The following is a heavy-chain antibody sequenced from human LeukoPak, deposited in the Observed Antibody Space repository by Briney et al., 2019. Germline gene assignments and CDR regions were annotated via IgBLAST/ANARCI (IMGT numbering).Heavy chain of an antibody. CDR1: GYSFTSYW. J-gene: IGHJ6*02. CDR2: IDPSDSYT. V-gene: IGHV5-10-1*01. D-gene: IGHD2/OR15-2a*01. Sequence: GESLKISCKGSGYSFTSYWITWVRQMPGKGLEWMGRIDPSDSYTNYSPSFQGHVTISIDKSISTAYLQWSSLKASDTAMYYCAILNSPSSMDVWGQGTTVTVSS. CDR3: AILNSPSSMDV.